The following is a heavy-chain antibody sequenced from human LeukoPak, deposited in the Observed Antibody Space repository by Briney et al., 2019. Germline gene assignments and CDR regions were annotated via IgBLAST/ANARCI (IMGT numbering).Heavy chain of an antibody. V-gene: IGHV1-69*13. J-gene: IGHJ6*02. CDR3: ARGPYSSSLPWYYYGMDV. CDR1: GGTFSSYA. Sequence: SVKVSCKASGGTFSSYAISWVRQAPGQGLEWMGGIIPIFGTANYAQKFQGRVTITADESTSTAYMELSSLRSEDTAVYYCARGPYSSSLPWYYYGMDVWGQGTTVTVSS. CDR2: IIPIFGTA. D-gene: IGHD6-13*01.